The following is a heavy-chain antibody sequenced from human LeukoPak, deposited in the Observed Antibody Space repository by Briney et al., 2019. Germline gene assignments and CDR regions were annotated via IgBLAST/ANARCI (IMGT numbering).Heavy chain of an antibody. J-gene: IGHJ4*02. CDR3: AKRAASEKYFDY. Sequence: GGSLRLSCAASGFNFSSYFMSWVRQAPGKGLEWVSVVSGSGGTTYYADSVKGRFTISRDNPKNTLYLHMNSLRAEDTAEYLCAKRAASEKYFDYWGQGTLVTVSS. V-gene: IGHV3-23*01. CDR2: VSGSGGTT. D-gene: IGHD1-14*01. CDR1: GFNFSSYF.